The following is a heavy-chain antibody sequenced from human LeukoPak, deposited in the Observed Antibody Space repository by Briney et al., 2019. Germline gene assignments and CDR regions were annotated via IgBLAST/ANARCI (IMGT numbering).Heavy chain of an antibody. CDR2: IASKTDGGAT. Sequence: GGSLRLSCSASGLTVTNAWMNWVRQAPGEGLDWVGRIASKTDGGATDYAAPVKGRFTISRDDSKNTLNLQMNSLKTEDTAAYYCTTGIRGDWGQGTLVTVSS. D-gene: IGHD3-10*01. J-gene: IGHJ4*02. V-gene: IGHV3-15*07. CDR3: TTGIRGD. CDR1: GLTVTNAW.